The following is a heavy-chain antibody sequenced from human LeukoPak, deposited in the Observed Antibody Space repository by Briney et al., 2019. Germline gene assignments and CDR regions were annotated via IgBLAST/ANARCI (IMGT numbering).Heavy chain of an antibody. J-gene: IGHJ3*02. CDR3: ARGSIVLANTGAFDI. V-gene: IGHV4-59*12. Sequence: SETLSLTCTVSRGSISPVYWNRIRQPPGKGLEWIGYIYYTGGTSYSPSLNSRATISVDTSKNQISLKLNSVTAADTAVYYCARGSIVLANTGAFDIWGQGTMVPVSS. D-gene: IGHD3-22*01. CDR1: RGSISPVY. CDR2: IYYTGGT.